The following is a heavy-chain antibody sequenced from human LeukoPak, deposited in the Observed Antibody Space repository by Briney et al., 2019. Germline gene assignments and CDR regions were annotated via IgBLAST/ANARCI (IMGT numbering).Heavy chain of an antibody. CDR1: AFSLNAYN. V-gene: IGHV3-7*01. Sequence: GGSLRLSCAASAFSLNAYNMNWVRQAPGKGLEWVANIKQDGSEKYYVDSVKGRFTISRDNAKNSLYLQMNSLRAEDTAVYYCAREEDIVVVPAARGAFDIWGQGTMVTVSS. J-gene: IGHJ3*02. CDR3: AREEDIVVVPAARGAFDI. CDR2: IKQDGSEK. D-gene: IGHD2-2*01.